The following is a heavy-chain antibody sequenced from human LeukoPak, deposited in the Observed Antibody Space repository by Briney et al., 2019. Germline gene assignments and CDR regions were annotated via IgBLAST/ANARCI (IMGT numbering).Heavy chain of an antibody. Sequence: SETLSLTCAVYGGSFSGYYWSWIRQPPGKGLEWIGEINHSGSTNYNPSLKSRVTISVDTSKNQFSLRLSSVTAADTAVYYCARGHPFYWGQGTLVTVSS. J-gene: IGHJ4*02. V-gene: IGHV4-34*01. CDR3: ARGHPFY. CDR2: INHSGST. CDR1: GGSFSGYY.